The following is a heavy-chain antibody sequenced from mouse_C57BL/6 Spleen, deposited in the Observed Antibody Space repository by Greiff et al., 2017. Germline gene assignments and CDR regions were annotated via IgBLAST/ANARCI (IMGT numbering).Heavy chain of an antibody. J-gene: IGHJ4*01. CDR2: IDPSDSYT. D-gene: IGHD2-4*01. V-gene: IGHV1-50*01. Sequence: QVQLKQPGAELVKPGASVKLSCKASGYTFTSYWMQWVKQRPGQGLEWIGEIDPSDSYTNYNQKFKGKATLTVDTSSSTAYMQLSSLTSEDSAVYYCARWDATMITTDYAMDYWGQGTSVTVSS. CDR3: ARWDATMITTDYAMDY. CDR1: GYTFTSYW.